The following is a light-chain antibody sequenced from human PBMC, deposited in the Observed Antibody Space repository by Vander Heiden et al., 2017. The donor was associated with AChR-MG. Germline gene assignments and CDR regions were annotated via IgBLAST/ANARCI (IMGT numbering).Light chain of an antibody. CDR3: QQYNSYPYT. Sequence: DIQMNQSPSTLSASVGDRVTITCRVSQSISSWLAWYQQKPGKAPKLLIYDASSLESGVPSRFSVSGSGTEFTLTISSLQPDDFATYYCQQYNSYPYTFGQGTKLEIK. V-gene: IGKV1-5*01. CDR2: DAS. CDR1: QSISSW. J-gene: IGKJ2*01.